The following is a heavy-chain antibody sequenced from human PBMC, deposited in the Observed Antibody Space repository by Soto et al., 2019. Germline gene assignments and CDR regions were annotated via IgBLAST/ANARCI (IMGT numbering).Heavy chain of an antibody. CDR3: AAGEIAAAGTDYFQH. Sequence: QMQLVQSGPEVKKPGTSVKVSCKASGFTFTSSALQWVRQARGQRLEWIGWIVVGSGNTNYAQKFQERVTITRDMSTSTAYMELSSLRSEDTAVYYCAAGEIAAAGTDYFQHWGQGTLVTVSS. D-gene: IGHD6-13*01. J-gene: IGHJ1*01. CDR2: IVVGSGNT. V-gene: IGHV1-58*01. CDR1: GFTFTSSA.